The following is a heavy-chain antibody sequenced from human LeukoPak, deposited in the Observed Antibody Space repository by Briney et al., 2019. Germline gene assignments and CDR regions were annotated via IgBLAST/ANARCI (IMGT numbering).Heavy chain of an antibody. CDR2: IYPGDSDT. CDR3: ARARGYCSGGSCLAFRY. J-gene: IGHJ4*02. V-gene: IGHV5-51*01. D-gene: IGHD2-15*01. CDR1: GYSFTSYW. Sequence: GDSLKISCKGSGYSFTSYWIGWVRQMPGKGLEWMGIIYPGDSDTRYSPSFQGQVTISADKSISTAYLQWSSLKASDIAMYYCARARGYCSGGSCLAFRYWGQGTLVTVSS.